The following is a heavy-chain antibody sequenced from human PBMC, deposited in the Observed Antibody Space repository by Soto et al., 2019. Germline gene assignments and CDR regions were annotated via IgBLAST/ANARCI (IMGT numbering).Heavy chain of an antibody. Sequence: EVQLVESGGGVVQPGGSLRLSCAASGFTFSSYGMNWVRQAPGKGLEWVSYISSSSSTIYYADSVKGRFTISRDNAKNSLYLQMNSLRAEDTAVYYCAITSQVVAADTDAFDIWGQGTMVTVSS. D-gene: IGHD2-2*01. CDR1: GFTFSSYG. CDR2: ISSSSSTI. J-gene: IGHJ3*02. V-gene: IGHV3-48*01. CDR3: AITSQVVAADTDAFDI.